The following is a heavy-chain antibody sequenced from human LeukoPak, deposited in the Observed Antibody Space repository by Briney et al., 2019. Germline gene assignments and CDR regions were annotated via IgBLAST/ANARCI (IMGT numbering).Heavy chain of an antibody. CDR1: GYTFTSYY. J-gene: IGHJ4*02. Sequence: ASVKVSCKASGYTFTSYYMHWVRQAPGQGLEWMGIINPSGGSTSYAQKFQGRVTMTRDMSTSTVYMELSSLGSEDTAVYYCARVSVGASGFDYWGQGTLVTVSS. V-gene: IGHV1-46*01. CDR2: INPSGGST. CDR3: ARVSVGASGFDY. D-gene: IGHD1-26*01.